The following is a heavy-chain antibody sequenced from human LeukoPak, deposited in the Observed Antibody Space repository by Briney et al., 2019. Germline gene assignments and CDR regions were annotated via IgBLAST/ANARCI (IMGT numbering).Heavy chain of an antibody. J-gene: IGHJ4*02. CDR2: ISSNGGST. V-gene: IGHV3-64D*06. CDR1: GFTFSSYA. Sequence: GGSLRLSCSASGFTFSSYAMHWVRQAPGKGLEYVPAISSNGGSTYYADSVKGRFTISRDNSKNTLYLQMSSLRAEDTAVYYCAIMIAAAGYFDYWGQGTLVTVSS. CDR3: AIMIAAAGYFDY. D-gene: IGHD6-13*01.